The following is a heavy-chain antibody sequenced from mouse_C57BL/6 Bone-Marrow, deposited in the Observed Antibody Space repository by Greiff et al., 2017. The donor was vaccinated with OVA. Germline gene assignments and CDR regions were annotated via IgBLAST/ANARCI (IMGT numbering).Heavy chain of an antibody. CDR2: IYPGDGDT. J-gene: IGHJ2*01. CDR3: ARFGITTVVVPDY. CDR1: GYAFSSSW. V-gene: IGHV1-82*01. D-gene: IGHD1-1*01. Sequence: VKLMESGPELVKPGASVKISCKASGYAFSSSWMNWVKQRPGKGLEWIGRIYPGDGDTNYNGKFKGKATLTADKSSSTAYMQLSSLTSEDSAVYFCARFGITTVVVPDYWGQGTTLTVSS.